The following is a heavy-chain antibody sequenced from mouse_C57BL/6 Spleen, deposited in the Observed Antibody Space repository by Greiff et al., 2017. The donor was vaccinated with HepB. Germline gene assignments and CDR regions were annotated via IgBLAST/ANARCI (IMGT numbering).Heavy chain of an antibody. CDR1: GYTFTSYW. D-gene: IGHD1-1*01. Sequence: QVQLQQPGAELVRPGSSVKLSCKASGYTFTSYWMHWVKQRPIQGLEWIGNIDPSDSETHYNQKFKDKATLTVDKSSSTAYMQLSSLTSEDSAVYYCAREVGSDRFAYWGQGTLVTVSA. CDR2: IDPSDSET. V-gene: IGHV1-52*01. J-gene: IGHJ3*01. CDR3: AREVGSDRFAY.